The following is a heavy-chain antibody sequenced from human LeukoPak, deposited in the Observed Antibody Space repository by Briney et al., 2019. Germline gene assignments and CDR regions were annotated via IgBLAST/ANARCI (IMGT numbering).Heavy chain of an antibody. D-gene: IGHD3-22*01. V-gene: IGHV3-21*01. J-gene: IGHJ5*02. CDR1: GFTFSSYS. CDR3: ARAHYYDSSGYYYDVT. CDR2: ISSSSSYI. Sequence: GGSLRLSCAASGFTFSSYSMNWVCQAPGKGLEWVSSISSSSSYIYYADSVKGRFTISRDNAKNSLYLQMNSLRAEDTAVYYCARAHYYDSSGYYYDVTWGQGTLVTVSS.